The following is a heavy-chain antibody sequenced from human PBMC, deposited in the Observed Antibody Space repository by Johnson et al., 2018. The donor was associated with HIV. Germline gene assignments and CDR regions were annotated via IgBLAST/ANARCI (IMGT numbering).Heavy chain of an antibody. CDR2: IYSGGST. Sequence: VQLVESGGGLIQPGGSLRLSCAASGFTVSINYMSWVRQAPGKGLEWVSVIYSGGSTYYADSVKGRFTISRDNSKNTLYLQMNSLRAEDTAVYYCARGCRDGYTCDVFDVWGQGTRVTVSS. D-gene: IGHD5-24*01. CDR3: ARGCRDGYTCDVFDV. J-gene: IGHJ3*01. CDR1: GFTVSINY. V-gene: IGHV3-53*01.